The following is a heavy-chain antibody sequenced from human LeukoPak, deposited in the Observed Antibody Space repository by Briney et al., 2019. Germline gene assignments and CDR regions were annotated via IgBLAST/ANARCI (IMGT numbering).Heavy chain of an antibody. CDR3: AKNYGDYGDYYAMDV. CDR1: EFTFTTYG. CDR2: ISYDGGNK. J-gene: IGHJ6*02. D-gene: IGHD4-17*01. V-gene: IGHV3-30*18. Sequence: GRSLRLSCAASEFTFTTYGMHWVRQAPGKGLEWVAVISYDGGNKYYADSVKGRFTISRDNSMNTLHLQMNSLRVEDTAVYYCAKNYGDYGDYYAMDVWGQGTTGTVS.